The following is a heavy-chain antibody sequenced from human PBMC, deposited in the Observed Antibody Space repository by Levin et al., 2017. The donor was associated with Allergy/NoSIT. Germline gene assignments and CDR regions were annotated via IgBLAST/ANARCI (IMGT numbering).Heavy chain of an antibody. V-gene: IGHV4-30-2*01. Sequence: LRLSCTVSGGSISSGGDSWGWIRQPPGTGLEWIGYIYRTGTTYYNPSLKSRVTISVDRSKNQCSLKVSSVTAADTAVYYCGIIETAADPYSDYWGQGTLVTVSS. CDR3: GIIETAADPYSDY. CDR1: GGSISSGGDS. D-gene: IGHD2-21*02. CDR2: IYRTGTT. J-gene: IGHJ4*02.